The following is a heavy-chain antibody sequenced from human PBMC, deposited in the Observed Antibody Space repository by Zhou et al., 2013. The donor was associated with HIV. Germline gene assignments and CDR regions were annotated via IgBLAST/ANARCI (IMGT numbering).Heavy chain of an antibody. J-gene: IGHJ2*01. V-gene: IGHV1-69*12. Sequence: QVRLAQSGAQLKKPGSSVKVSCTASGGTFSSFPISWVRQAPGQGLEWMGGIIPFFGTANYAQKFQGRVAITATESTRTAYLELSGLRSEDTAVYYCAREGSQYGSSSHNWYFDLWGRGTLVTVSS. CDR2: IIPFFGTA. CDR1: GGTFSSFP. D-gene: IGHD6-6*01. CDR3: AREGSQYGSSSHNWYFDL.